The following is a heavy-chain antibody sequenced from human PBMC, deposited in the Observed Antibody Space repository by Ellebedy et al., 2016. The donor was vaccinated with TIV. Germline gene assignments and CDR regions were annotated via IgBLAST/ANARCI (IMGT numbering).Heavy chain of an antibody. D-gene: IGHD1-1*01. Sequence: GESLKISCVASGFTFSSNAMAWVRQAPGKGLEWVSGIGSDDRKHYGDSVKGRFTISRDNSKNTLYLQMNSLRPEDTAVYYCANVPGHLPNGNDYWGQGTLVTVSS. CDR2: IGSDDRK. CDR1: GFTFSSNA. CDR3: ANVPGHLPNGNDY. V-gene: IGHV3-23*01. J-gene: IGHJ4*02.